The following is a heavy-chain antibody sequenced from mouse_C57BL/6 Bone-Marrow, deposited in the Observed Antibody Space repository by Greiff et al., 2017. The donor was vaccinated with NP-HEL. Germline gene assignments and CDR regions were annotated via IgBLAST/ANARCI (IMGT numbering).Heavy chain of an antibody. D-gene: IGHD1-1*01. CDR3: ARRVGSSFPEDFDY. Sequence: QVHVKQSGAELARPGASVKLSCKASGYTFTSYGISWVKQRTGQGLEWIGEIYPRSGNTYYNEKFKGKATLTADKSSSTAYMELRSLTSEDSAVYFCARRVGSSFPEDFDYWGQGTTLTVSS. J-gene: IGHJ2*01. CDR1: GYTFTSYG. CDR2: IYPRSGNT. V-gene: IGHV1-81*01.